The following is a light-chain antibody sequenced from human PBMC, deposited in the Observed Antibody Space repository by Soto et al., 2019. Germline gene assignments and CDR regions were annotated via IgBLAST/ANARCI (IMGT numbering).Light chain of an antibody. J-gene: IGKJ4*01. CDR2: DAS. Sequence: DIQMTQSPSFLSASVGDRVTITCRASQSISSWLAWYQQKPGKAPKLLIYDASSLESGVPSRFSGSGSGTEFTLTISSLQPDDFAVYYCQQRSNWPPSLTFGGGTKVDIK. V-gene: IGKV1-5*01. CDR3: QQRSNWPPSLT. CDR1: QSISSW.